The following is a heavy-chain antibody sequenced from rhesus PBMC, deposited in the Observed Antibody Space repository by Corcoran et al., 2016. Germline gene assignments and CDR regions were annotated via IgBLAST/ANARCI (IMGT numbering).Heavy chain of an antibody. CDR2: IYGSGGST. V-gene: IGHV4-93*01. Sequence: QVQLQESGPAVVKPSETLALTCAVPGGPISSSNWWSWIRQPPGKGREWVGRIYGSGGSTEYNPSLKSRVTISIDTSKNQFSLKLSSVTAADTAVYYCAREGEYYYSGSYYPYFDYWGQGVLVTVSS. CDR1: GGPISSSNW. CDR3: AREGEYYYSGSYYPYFDY. D-gene: IGHD3-16*01. J-gene: IGHJ4*01.